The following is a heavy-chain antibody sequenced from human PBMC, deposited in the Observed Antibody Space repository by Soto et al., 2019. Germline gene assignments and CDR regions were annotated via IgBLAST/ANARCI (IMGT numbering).Heavy chain of an antibody. V-gene: IGHV4-59*02. CDR3: ASVFPSYCGGDCAYFDS. Sequence: QVQLQESGPGLVRPSETLSLTCTVSGGSVNSDYWSWIRPTPGKGPEWIGYIFYSGSTNSNPSLKSRASVSVAMSKKQFSLRLSSLTAADTAVYYCASVFPSYCGGDCAYFDSWGQGILVTVSS. D-gene: IGHD2-21*02. CDR1: GGSVNSDY. J-gene: IGHJ4*02. CDR2: IFYSGST.